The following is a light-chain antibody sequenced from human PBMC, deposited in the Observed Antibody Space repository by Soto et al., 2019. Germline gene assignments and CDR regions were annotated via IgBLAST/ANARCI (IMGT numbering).Light chain of an antibody. CDR2: VNS. V-gene: IGLV1-40*01. CDR1: SSNIGAGYN. CDR3: QSYDSSLRGV. Sequence: QPVLTQPPSVSGAPGQRVTISCTGSSSNIGAGYNVHWYQQLPGTAPKLLIYVNSNRPSGVPDRFSGSKSGTSASLAITGLQAEDEADYYCQSYDSSLRGVFGGGTKLTVL. J-gene: IGLJ2*01.